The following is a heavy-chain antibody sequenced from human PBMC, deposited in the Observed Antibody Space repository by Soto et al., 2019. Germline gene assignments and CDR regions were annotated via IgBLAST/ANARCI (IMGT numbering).Heavy chain of an antibody. Sequence: GHSVKVYCKVSGYTLTELSMHWVRQAPGKGLEWMGGFDPEDGETIYAQKFQGRVTMTEDTSTDTAYMELSSLRSEDTAVYYCATDNPRYGDYYYYGMDVWGQGTTVTLFS. V-gene: IGHV1-24*01. CDR1: GYTLTELS. J-gene: IGHJ6*02. CDR3: ATDNPRYGDYYYYGMDV. CDR2: FDPEDGET. D-gene: IGHD4-17*01.